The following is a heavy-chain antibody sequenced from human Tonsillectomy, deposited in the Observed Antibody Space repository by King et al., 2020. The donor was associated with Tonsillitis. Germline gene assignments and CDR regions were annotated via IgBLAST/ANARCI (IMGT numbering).Heavy chain of an antibody. D-gene: IGHD4-17*01. V-gene: IGHV7-4-1*02. CDR2: INTNTGNP. CDR3: ARDLAYGDSYFDP. Sequence: VQLVESGSELKKSGASVKVSCKASGYTFTYYAINWVRQAPGQGLEWMGWINTNTGNPTYAQGFTGRFLFSLDTSVSTAYLQISSLKADDTAVYYCARDLAYGDSYFDPWGQGTLVTVSS. J-gene: IGHJ4*02. CDR1: GYTFTYYA.